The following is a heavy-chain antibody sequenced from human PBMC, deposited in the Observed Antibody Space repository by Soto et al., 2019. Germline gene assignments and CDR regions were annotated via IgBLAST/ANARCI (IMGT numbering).Heavy chain of an antibody. CDR2: ISPGDSDT. Sequence: GESLKISCKGFGYSFTSYWIGWVRQMPGKGLEWMGIISPGDSDTRYSPSFQGQVTISADKSISTAYLQWSSLKASDTAMYYCARHPTLPLDDTAIRAIDSLCQDNLLTISS. D-gene: IGHD3-22*01. CDR3: ARHPTLPLDDTAIRAIDS. J-gene: IGHJ5*01. CDR1: GYSFTSYW. V-gene: IGHV5-51*01.